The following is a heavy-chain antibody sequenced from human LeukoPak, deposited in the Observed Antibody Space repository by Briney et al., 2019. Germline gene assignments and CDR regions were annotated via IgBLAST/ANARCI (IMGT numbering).Heavy chain of an antibody. CDR3: AGFASGSNWSYLDQ. CDR2: VYTRGSA. V-gene: IGHV4-4*07. D-gene: IGHD6-13*01. Sequence: SGTLSLTCTVSGDSIRNYYWTWIRQPAGKGLEWIGRVYTRGSANYHPSLRSRVSMSVDTSKNQFSLNLSSMTAADTAIYYCAGFASGSNWSYLDQWGQGILVTVSS. J-gene: IGHJ4*02. CDR1: GDSIRNYY.